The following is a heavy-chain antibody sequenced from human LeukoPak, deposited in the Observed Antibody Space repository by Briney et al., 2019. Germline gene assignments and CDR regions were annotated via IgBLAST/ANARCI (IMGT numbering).Heavy chain of an antibody. D-gene: IGHD2-15*01. CDR1: GGSISSGGYY. CDR3: ASSSVVVAATTSDY. Sequence: SETLSLTCTVSGGSISSGGYYWSWIRQHPGKGLEWIGYIYYSGSTYYNPSLKSRVTISVDTSKSQFSLKLSSVTAADTAVYYCASSSVVVAATTSDYWGQGTLVTVSS. CDR2: IYYSGST. V-gene: IGHV4-31*03. J-gene: IGHJ4*02.